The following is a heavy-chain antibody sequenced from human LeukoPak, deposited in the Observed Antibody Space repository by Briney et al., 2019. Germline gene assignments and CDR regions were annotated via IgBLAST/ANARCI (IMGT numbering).Heavy chain of an antibody. CDR1: GYSFTSYV. CDR2: INTNTGNP. CDR3: VKVRELLYFGELGAFDI. D-gene: IGHD3-10*01. J-gene: IGHJ3*02. V-gene: IGHV7-4-1*02. Sequence: ASVKVSCKATGYSFTSYVMNWVRQAPGQGLEWMGWINTNTGNPTYAQGFTGRFVFSLDTSLSTAYLQISDLKAEDTGVYYCVKVRELLYFGELGAFDIWGKGTMVTVSS.